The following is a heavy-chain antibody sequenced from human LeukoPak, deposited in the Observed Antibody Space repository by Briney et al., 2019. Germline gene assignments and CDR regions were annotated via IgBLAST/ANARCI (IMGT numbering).Heavy chain of an antibody. D-gene: IGHD3-22*01. V-gene: IGHV3-30*04. CDR3: ARDVVPPKYYYDSSGYPIDY. CDR1: GFTFDDYA. CDR2: ISYDGSNK. Sequence: GGSLRLSCAASGFTFDDYAMHWVRQAPGKGLEWVAVISYDGSNKYYADSVKGRFTISRDNSKNTLYLQMNSLRAEDTAVYYCARDVVPPKYYYDSSGYPIDYWGQGTLVTVSS. J-gene: IGHJ4*02.